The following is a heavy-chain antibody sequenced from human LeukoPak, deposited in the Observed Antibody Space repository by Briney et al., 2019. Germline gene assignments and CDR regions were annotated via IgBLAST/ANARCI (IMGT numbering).Heavy chain of an antibody. J-gene: IGHJ4*02. CDR1: GFTFSSYS. D-gene: IGHD1-26*01. CDR2: ISSSSSTYI. Sequence: GGSLRLSCAASGFTFSSYSMNWVRQAPGKGLEWVSSISSSSSTYIHYADALKGRFTISRDNAKNSLFLQMNSLRAEDTAVYYCARKGATTSASHFDYWGQGTLVTVST. V-gene: IGHV3-21*01. CDR3: ARKGATTSASHFDY.